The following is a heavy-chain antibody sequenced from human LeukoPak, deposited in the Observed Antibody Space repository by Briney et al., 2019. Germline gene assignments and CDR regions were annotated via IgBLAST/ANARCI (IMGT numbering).Heavy chain of an antibody. CDR1: GYTFTSYG. CDR3: ARGDTWIQSYRYYGMDV. V-gene: IGHV1-18*01. D-gene: IGHD5-18*01. Sequence: ASVKVSCKASGYTFTSYGISWVRQAPGQGLEWMGWISAYNDNTNYAQKFQGRVTMTRNTSISTAYMELSSLRSEDTAVYYCARGDTWIQSYRYYGMDVWGQGTTVTVSS. J-gene: IGHJ6*02. CDR2: ISAYNDNT.